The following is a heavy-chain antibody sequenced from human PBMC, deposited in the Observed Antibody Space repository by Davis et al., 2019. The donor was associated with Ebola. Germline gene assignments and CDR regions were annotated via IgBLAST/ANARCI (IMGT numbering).Heavy chain of an antibody. Sequence: GGSLRLSCAASGFTFSSYSMNWVRQAPGKGLEWVSSISSSSSYIYYADSVKGRFTISRDNAKNSLYLQMNRLRAEDTAVYYCAREEGTFVYYYGMDVWGQGTTVTVSS. D-gene: IGHD2/OR15-2a*01. CDR1: GFTFSSYS. V-gene: IGHV3-21*01. CDR3: AREEGTFVYYYGMDV. CDR2: ISSSSSYI. J-gene: IGHJ6*02.